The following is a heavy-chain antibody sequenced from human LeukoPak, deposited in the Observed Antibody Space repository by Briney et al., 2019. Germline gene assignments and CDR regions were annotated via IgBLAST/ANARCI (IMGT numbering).Heavy chain of an antibody. CDR3: AKVGNYYGSGSLPYYFDY. Sequence: GGSLRLSCAASGFTFSSYAMSWVRQAPGKGLEWVSAISGSGGSTYYAGSVKGRFTISRDNSKNTLYLQMNSLRAEDTAVYYCAKVGNYYGSGSLPYYFDYWGQGTLVTVSS. D-gene: IGHD3-10*01. J-gene: IGHJ4*02. CDR1: GFTFSSYA. CDR2: ISGSGGST. V-gene: IGHV3-23*01.